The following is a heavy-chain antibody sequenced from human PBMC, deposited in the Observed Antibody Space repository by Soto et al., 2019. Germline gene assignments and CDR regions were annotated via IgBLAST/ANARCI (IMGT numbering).Heavy chain of an antibody. CDR1: GGSFSGYY. CDR2: INHSGST. J-gene: IGHJ6*02. CDR3: ARGGGGYDYVWGSYRYNYYYYYGMDV. D-gene: IGHD3-16*02. V-gene: IGHV4-34*01. Sequence: TSETLSLTCAVYGGSFSGYYWSWIRQPPGKGLEWIGEINHSGSTNYNPSLKSRVTISVDTSKNQFSLKLSSVTAADTAVYYCARGGGGYDYVWGSYRYNYYYYYGMDVWGQGTTVTVSS.